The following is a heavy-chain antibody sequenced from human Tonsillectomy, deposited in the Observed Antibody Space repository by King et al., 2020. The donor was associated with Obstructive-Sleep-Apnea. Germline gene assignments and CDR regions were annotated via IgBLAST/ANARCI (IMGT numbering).Heavy chain of an antibody. CDR1: GFTFRSYA. D-gene: IGHD6-13*01. CDR3: AKLIVAGGSGY. V-gene: IGHV3-23*04. Sequence: EVQLVESGGGLVQPGGSLRLACAAPGFTFRSYAMTWVRQAPGKGLEWVSSISESGVNTYYADSVKGRFTISRDNSKNTLHLQMNSLRAEDTAVYYCAKLIVAGGSGYWGQGTLVTVSS. CDR2: ISESGVNT. J-gene: IGHJ4*02.